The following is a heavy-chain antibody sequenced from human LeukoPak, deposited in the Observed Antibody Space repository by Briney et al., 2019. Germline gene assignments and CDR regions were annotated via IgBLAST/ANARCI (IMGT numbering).Heavy chain of an antibody. J-gene: IGHJ6*03. V-gene: IGHV4-34*01. CDR1: GGSFSGYY. D-gene: IGHD3-10*01. CDR2: INHSGST. Sequence: PSETLSLTCAVYGGSFSGYYWSWIRQPPGKGLEWIGEINHSGSTNYNPSLKSRVTISVDTSKNQFSLKLSSVTAADTAVYYCARQGRVRGVNYYMDVWGKGTTVTISS. CDR3: ARQGRVRGVNYYMDV.